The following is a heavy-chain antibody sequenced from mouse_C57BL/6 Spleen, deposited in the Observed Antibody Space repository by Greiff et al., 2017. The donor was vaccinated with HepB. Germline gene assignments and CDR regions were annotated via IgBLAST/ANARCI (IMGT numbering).Heavy chain of an antibody. CDR3: ARSTMITTTGSYWYFDV. Sequence: QVQLQQPGAELVMPGASVKLSCKASGYTFTSYWMHWVKQRPGQGLEWIGEIDPSDSYTNYNQKFKGKSTLTVDKSSSTAYMQLSSLTSEDSAVYYCARSTMITTTGSYWYFDVWGTGTTVTVSS. CDR2: IDPSDSYT. D-gene: IGHD2-4*01. CDR1: GYTFTSYW. J-gene: IGHJ1*03. V-gene: IGHV1-69*01.